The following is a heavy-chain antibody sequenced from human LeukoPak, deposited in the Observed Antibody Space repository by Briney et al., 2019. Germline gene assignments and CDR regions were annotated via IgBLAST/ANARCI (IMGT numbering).Heavy chain of an antibody. J-gene: IGHJ4*02. Sequence: SVKVSCKPSGGTFSSYAISWVRQAPGQGLEWMGGIIPIFGTANYAQKFQGRVTITADESTSTAYMELSSLRSEDTAVYYCARGVMEGWYYFDYWGQGTLVTVSS. CDR3: ARGVMEGWYYFDY. CDR2: IIPIFGTA. D-gene: IGHD6-19*01. CDR1: GGTFSSYA. V-gene: IGHV1-69*13.